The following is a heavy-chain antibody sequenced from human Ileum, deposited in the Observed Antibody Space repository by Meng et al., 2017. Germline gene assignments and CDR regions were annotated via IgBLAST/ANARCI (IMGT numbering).Heavy chain of an antibody. CDR1: GGSFSGYY. CDR2: INHSGST. CDR3: ARGPGYSGYDYWVY. V-gene: IGHV4-34*01. Sequence: SETLSLTCAVYGGSFSGYYWSWIRQPPGKGLEWIGEINHSGSTNYNPSLKSRVTISVDKSKNQFSLKLSSVTAADTAVYYCARGPGYSGYDYWVYWGQGTLVTVAS. D-gene: IGHD5-12*01. J-gene: IGHJ4*02.